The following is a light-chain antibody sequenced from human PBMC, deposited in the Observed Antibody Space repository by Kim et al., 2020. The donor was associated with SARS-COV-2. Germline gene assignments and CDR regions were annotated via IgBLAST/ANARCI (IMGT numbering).Light chain of an antibody. J-gene: IGLJ3*02. V-gene: IGLV3-21*04. CDR2: YDS. CDR1: HIVSRG. Sequence: PGKTCMISCGRNHIVSRGVHCYQQKPGEAPVLVISYDSARLSGIPERFSGSISGNPATLTISRVEAGDEADYYCQVWVSSSALPVFGGGTQLTVL. CDR3: QVWVSSSALPV.